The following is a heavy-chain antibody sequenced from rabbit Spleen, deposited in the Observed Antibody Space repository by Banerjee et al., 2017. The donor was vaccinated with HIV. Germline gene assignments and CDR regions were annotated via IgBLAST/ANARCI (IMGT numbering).Heavy chain of an antibody. CDR1: SFSFSDRDV. CDR2: IDPVFGIT. CDR3: ARDGAGGSYFAL. D-gene: IGHD8-1*01. Sequence: QSLEESGGGLVKPGASLTLTCKASSFSFSDRDVMCWVRQAPGKGLEWIGYIDPVFGITYYANWVNGRFSISRENAQNTVFLQMTSLTAADTATYFCARDGAGGSYFALWGQGTLVTVS. V-gene: IGHV1S40*01. J-gene: IGHJ3*01.